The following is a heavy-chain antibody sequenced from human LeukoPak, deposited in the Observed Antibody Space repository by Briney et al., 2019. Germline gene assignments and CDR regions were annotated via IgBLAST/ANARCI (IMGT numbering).Heavy chain of an antibody. Sequence: PGGSLRLSCAASGFTFSNALMTWVRQAPGKGLEWVGRLKSKTDGGTTDYAAPVKGRFTISRDDSKNTLYLQMNSLKTEDTAVYYCTVQLSQWGQGTLVTVSS. CDR2: LKSKTDGGTT. CDR3: TVQLSQ. D-gene: IGHD6-6*01. J-gene: IGHJ4*02. V-gene: IGHV3-15*01. CDR1: GFTFSNAL.